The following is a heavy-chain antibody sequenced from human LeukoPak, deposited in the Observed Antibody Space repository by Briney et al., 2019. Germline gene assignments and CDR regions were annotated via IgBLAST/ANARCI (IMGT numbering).Heavy chain of an antibody. V-gene: IGHV4-38-2*01. CDR2: IYHSGST. CDR3: ARAPSSWPFDY. J-gene: IGHJ4*02. D-gene: IGHD6-6*01. Sequence: SETLSLTCAVSGYSISSGYYWGWIRQPPGKGLEWIGSIYHSGSTYYNPSLKSRVTISVDTSKNQFSLKLSSVTAADTAVYYCARAPSSWPFDYWGQGTLVTVSS. CDR1: GYSISSGYY.